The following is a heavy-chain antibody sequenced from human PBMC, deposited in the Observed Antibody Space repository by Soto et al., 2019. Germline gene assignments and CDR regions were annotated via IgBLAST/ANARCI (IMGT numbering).Heavy chain of an antibody. D-gene: IGHD2-21*02. J-gene: IGHJ6*02. Sequence: QITLKESGPTLVKPTQTLTLTCTFSGFSLSTSGVGVGWIRQPPGKALEWLALIYWDNDKRYSPSLQSRLTITKDTSKNQGVLTMSNMGPVDTATYYCVHSRCGGDCLQSYPSHYYYGMDVWGQGTTVTVSS. CDR1: GFSLSTSGVG. V-gene: IGHV2-5*02. CDR3: VHSRCGGDCLQSYPSHYYYGMDV. CDR2: IYWDNDK.